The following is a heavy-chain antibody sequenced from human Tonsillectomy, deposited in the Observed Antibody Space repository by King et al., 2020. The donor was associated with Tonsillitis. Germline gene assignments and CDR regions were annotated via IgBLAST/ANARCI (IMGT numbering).Heavy chain of an antibody. CDR1: GFTFSSYA. J-gene: IGHJ6*02. D-gene: IGHD3-3*01. CDR2: ISGSGGST. Sequence: VQLVESGGGLVQPGGSLRLSCAASGFTFSSYAMSWVRQAPGKGLEWVSAISGSGGSTYYADSVKGRFTISRDNSKNTLYLQMNSLRAEDTAVYYCAKDPYRRFLEWSNYYYYGMDVWGQGTTVTVSS. CDR3: AKDPYRRFLEWSNYYYYGMDV. V-gene: IGHV3-23*04.